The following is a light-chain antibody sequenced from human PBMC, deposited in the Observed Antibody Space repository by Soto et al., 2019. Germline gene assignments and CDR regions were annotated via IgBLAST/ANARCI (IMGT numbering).Light chain of an antibody. Sequence: QSVLTQPASGSGSPGQSITISCTRTSSAVGSYNLVSWYQHHPGKAPKLMIYEGSERPSGVSNRFSGAQSGNTASLTISGLQAEDEADYYCSSYAGAVVFGGGTQLTVL. CDR1: SSAVGSYNL. CDR3: SSYAGAVV. CDR2: EGS. V-gene: IGLV2-23*01. J-gene: IGLJ2*01.